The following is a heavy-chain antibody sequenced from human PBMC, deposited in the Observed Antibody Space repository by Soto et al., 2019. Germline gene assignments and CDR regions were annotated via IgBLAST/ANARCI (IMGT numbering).Heavy chain of an antibody. D-gene: IGHD2-15*01. CDR3: AREDADCSGGSCYSEWFDP. CDR1: GCTFSSYW. J-gene: IGHJ5*02. V-gene: IGHV3-7*01. Sequence: VRSLRLCCAASGCTFSSYWMSWVRQAPGKGLEWVANIKQDGSEKYYVDSVKGRFTISRDNAKNSLYLQMNSLRAEDTAVYYCAREDADCSGGSCYSEWFDPWGQGTLVTVSS. CDR2: IKQDGSEK.